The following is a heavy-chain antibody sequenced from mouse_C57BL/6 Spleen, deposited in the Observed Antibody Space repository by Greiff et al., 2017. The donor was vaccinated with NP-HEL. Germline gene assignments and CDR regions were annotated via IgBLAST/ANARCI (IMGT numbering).Heavy chain of an antibody. Sequence: VQLQQPGAELVRPGSSVKLSCKASGYTFTSYWMDWVKQRPGQGLEWIGNIYPSDSETHYNQKFKDKATLTVDKSSSTAYMQLSSLTSEDSAVYYCARGSSGYGRAWFAYWGQGTLVTVSA. J-gene: IGHJ3*01. D-gene: IGHD3-2*02. CDR3: ARGSSGYGRAWFAY. CDR2: IYPSDSET. V-gene: IGHV1-61*01. CDR1: GYTFTSYW.